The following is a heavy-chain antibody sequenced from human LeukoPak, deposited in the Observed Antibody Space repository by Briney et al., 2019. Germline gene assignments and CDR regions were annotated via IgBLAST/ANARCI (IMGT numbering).Heavy chain of an antibody. CDR3: ASDSYSPEYFQH. D-gene: IGHD2-15*01. CDR1: GFSVSNNY. CDR2: IYSGGST. J-gene: IGHJ1*01. V-gene: IGHV3-66*01. Sequence: GGSLRLSCAASGFSVSNNYMSWVRQAPGKELEWVSVIYSGGSTFYADSVKGRFTISRDNSKNTLYLQMNSLRAEDTAVYYCASDSYSPEYFQHWGQGTLVTVSS.